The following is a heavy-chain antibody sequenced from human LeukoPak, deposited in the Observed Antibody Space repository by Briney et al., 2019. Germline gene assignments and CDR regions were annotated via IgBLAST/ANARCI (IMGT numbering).Heavy chain of an antibody. D-gene: IGHD3-16*01. CDR1: GFDFGAFG. CDR2: SADGSATK. Sequence: GGSLRLSCVVSGFDFGAFGMNWVRQAPGKGLEWISYSADGSATKYYADSVKGRFIISRDNTKKSLYLRMNSLRAEDTAVYYCARRSFEGFDYWGQGTLVTVSA. J-gene: IGHJ4*02. CDR3: ARRSFEGFDY. V-gene: IGHV3-48*04.